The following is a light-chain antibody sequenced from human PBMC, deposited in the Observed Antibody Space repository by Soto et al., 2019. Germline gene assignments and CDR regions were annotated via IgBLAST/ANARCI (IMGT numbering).Light chain of an antibody. CDR3: QQYGSSPLYT. CDR2: DAS. Sequence: EIVLTQSQGTWSLSPGKRPPPSGRAIRSVGSSYLPWYQQKPARAPRHLIYDASSRATGIPARFSGSGSGTAFTLTISRLEPEDLAVYYCQQYGSSPLYTFGQGTKLEIK. CDR1: RSVGSSY. J-gene: IGKJ2*01. V-gene: IGKV3-20*01.